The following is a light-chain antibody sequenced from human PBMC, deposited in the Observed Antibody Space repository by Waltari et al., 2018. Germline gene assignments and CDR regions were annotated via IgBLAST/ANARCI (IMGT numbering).Light chain of an antibody. J-gene: IGKJ3*01. V-gene: IGKV2D-29*02. CDR1: QILLHIDRKTY. CDR3: MQSIKLPLT. CDR2: EVS. Sequence: DIVLTQTPLSLSVTPGQPASIPCKANQILLHIDRKTYLNFFLQKPGQSPQLLIYEVSDRFSGVPDSFSGSGSGTDFTLKISRVEAEDVGVYYCMQSIKLPLTFGPGTKVDMK.